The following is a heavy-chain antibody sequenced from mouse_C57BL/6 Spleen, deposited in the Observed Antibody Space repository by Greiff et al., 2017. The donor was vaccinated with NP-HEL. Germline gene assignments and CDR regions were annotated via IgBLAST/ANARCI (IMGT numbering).Heavy chain of an antibody. Sequence: VQLQQPGAELVKPGASVKLSCKASGYTFTSYWMQWVKQRPGQGLEWIGEIDPSDSYTNYNQKFKGKATLTVDTSSSTAYMQLSSLTSEDSAVYYCARGEVTTIRYYFDYWGQGTTLTVSS. CDR2: IDPSDSYT. J-gene: IGHJ2*01. CDR1: GYTFTSYW. D-gene: IGHD2-1*01. V-gene: IGHV1-50*01. CDR3: ARGEVTTIRYYFDY.